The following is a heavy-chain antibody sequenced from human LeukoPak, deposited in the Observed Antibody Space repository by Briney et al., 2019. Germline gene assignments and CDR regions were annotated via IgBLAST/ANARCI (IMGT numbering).Heavy chain of an antibody. V-gene: IGHV4-34*01. CDR3: ARRITIFAPLYYYYGMDV. CDR2: INHSGST. Sequence: SETLSLTCAVYGGSFSGYYWSWIRQPPGKGLEWIGEINHSGSTNYNPSPKSRVTISVDTSKNQFSLKLSSVTAADTAVYYCARRITIFAPLYYYYGMDVWGQGTTVTVSS. D-gene: IGHD3-3*01. J-gene: IGHJ6*02. CDR1: GGSFSGYY.